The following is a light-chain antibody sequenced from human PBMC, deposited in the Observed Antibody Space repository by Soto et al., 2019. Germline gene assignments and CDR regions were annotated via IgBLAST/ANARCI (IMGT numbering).Light chain of an antibody. CDR1: SSDRGRFNY. Sequence: QSALTQPASVSGSPGQSITISCTGPSSDRGRFNYVSWYQQHPGKVPKLMIYEVSNRPSEVSNRFSGSKSGNTASLTISGLQAEDEADYYCSSQTISNNQVLGGGTTVTVL. CDR2: EVS. V-gene: IGLV2-14*01. J-gene: IGLJ3*02. CDR3: SSQTISNNQV.